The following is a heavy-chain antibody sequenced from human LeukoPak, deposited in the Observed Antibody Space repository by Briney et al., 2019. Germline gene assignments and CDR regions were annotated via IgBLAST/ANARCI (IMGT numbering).Heavy chain of an antibody. D-gene: IGHD3-10*01. J-gene: IGHJ4*02. Sequence: SETLSPTCAVSGYSISSGYYWGWIRQPPGKGLEWIGSIYHSGSTYYNPSLRSRVTISVDTSKNQFSLKLSSVTAADTAVYYCARDGPPITMVRGASLRYWGQGTLVTVSS. CDR1: GYSISSGYY. V-gene: IGHV4-38-2*02. CDR3: ARDGPPITMVRGASLRY. CDR2: IYHSGST.